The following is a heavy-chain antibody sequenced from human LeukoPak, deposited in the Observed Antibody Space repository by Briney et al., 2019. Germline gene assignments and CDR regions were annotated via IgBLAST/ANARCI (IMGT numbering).Heavy chain of an antibody. V-gene: IGHV1-69*05. CDR3: ARGDVVVTAILDY. CDR2: IIPIFGTA. Sequence: VASVKVSCKASGGTFSSYAISWVRQAPGQGLEWMGGIIPIFGTANYAQKFQGRVTITTDESTSTAYMELSSLRSEDTPVYYCARGDVVVTAILDYWGQGTLVTVSS. D-gene: IGHD2-21*02. J-gene: IGHJ4*02. CDR1: GGTFSSYA.